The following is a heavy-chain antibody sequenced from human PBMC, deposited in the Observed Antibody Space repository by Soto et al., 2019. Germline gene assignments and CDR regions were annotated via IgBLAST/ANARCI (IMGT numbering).Heavy chain of an antibody. CDR2: ISSGSTTI. CDR3: AKSWALCN. CDR1: GFTFSGYT. D-gene: IGHD3-16*01. Sequence: GVSLRLSCAASGFTFSGYTVNWVRQAPGQGLEWVSYISSGSTTIYYADSVKGLFIVSRDNAQNSRNLQMNSLRAEETAVDYCAKSWALCNWGQGTQVTVAS. J-gene: IGHJ4*02. V-gene: IGHV3-48*01.